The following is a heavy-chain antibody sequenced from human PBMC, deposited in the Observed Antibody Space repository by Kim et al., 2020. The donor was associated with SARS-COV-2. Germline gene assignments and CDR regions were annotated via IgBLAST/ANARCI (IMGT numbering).Heavy chain of an antibody. CDR3: ARGARFFGVLAPSYYFDY. CDR1: GGTFSSYA. V-gene: IGHV1-69*13. D-gene: IGHD3-3*01. J-gene: IGHJ4*02. CDR2: IIPIFGTA. Sequence: SVKVSCKASGGTFSSYAISWVRQAPGQGLEWMGGIIPIFGTANYAQKFQGRVTITADESTSTAYMELSSLRSEDTAVYYCARGARFFGVLAPSYYFDYWGQGTLVTVSS.